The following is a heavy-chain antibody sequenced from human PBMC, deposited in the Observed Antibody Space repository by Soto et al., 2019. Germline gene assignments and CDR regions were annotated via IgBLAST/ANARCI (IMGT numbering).Heavy chain of an antibody. D-gene: IGHD5-18*01. CDR1: GDSNNGNY. J-gene: IGHJ4*02. V-gene: IGHV4-4*02. CDR2: IYDSGTT. Sequence: QVQLQESGPGLVKPSGTLSLTCTVSGDSNNGNYWSWVRQPPGKGPEWIGEIYDSGTTYYNPSLNSRATISLDKSKNQFSLNLNSVTAADTAVYYCARNRGYSQGDWGPGTLVTVSS. CDR3: ARNRGYSQGD.